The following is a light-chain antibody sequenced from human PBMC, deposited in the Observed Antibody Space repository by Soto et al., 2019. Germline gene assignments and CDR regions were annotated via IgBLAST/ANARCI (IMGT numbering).Light chain of an antibody. CDR1: TGAVATGHY. V-gene: IGLV7-46*01. CDR2: DTN. Sequence: QAVVTLEPSLTVSPGGTVTLTCGSSTGAVATGHYPYWFQQMPGQAPRTLIYDTNNRHSWTPARFSGSLLGGKPALTLSGAQPEDEADYYCSLSYSGIRVFGGGTKLTVL. J-gene: IGLJ3*02. CDR3: SLSYSGIRV.